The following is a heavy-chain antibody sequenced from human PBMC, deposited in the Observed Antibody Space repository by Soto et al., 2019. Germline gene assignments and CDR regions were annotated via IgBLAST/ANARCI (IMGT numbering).Heavy chain of an antibody. V-gene: IGHV4-31*03. D-gene: IGHD3-16*01. CDR1: GGFISGSGDY. Sequence: TLSLTCTVSGGFISGSGDYWNWLRQHPGKGLEWIGYIYYSGSTYYNPSLKSRVTISVDTSKNQFSLKLSSVTAADTAVYYCARVGGINWFDPWGQGTLVT. CDR2: IYYSGST. J-gene: IGHJ5*02. CDR3: ARVGGINWFDP.